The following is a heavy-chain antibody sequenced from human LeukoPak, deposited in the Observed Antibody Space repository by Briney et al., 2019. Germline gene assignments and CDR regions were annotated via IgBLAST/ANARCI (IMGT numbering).Heavy chain of an antibody. CDR3: VRGFSGSATSSWYFDY. D-gene: IGHD6-13*01. CDR1: GFTFSNHY. Sequence: GGSLRLSCAASGFTFSNHYIDWVRQAPGKGLGWVGRIRNRGNSYTADYAASVQGRFTISRDDSKNSAYLQMNSLKTDDTAVYYCVRGFSGSATSSWYFDYWGQGTLVTVSS. J-gene: IGHJ4*02. CDR2: IRNRGNSYTA. V-gene: IGHV3-72*01.